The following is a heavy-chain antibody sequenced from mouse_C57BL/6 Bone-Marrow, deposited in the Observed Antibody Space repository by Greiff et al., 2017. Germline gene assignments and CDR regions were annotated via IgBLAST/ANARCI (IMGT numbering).Heavy chain of an antibody. Sequence: EVQVVESGGGLVQPGGSLSLSCAASGFTFTDYYMSWVRQPPGKALEWLGFIRNKANGYTTEYSASVKGRFTMSRVNSQKILYMHMIALRAENSATYDCARYMGAGSSYWWFDVWGTGTPVTVSS. D-gene: IGHD1-1*01. CDR1: GFTFTDYY. CDR3: ARYMGAGSSYWWFDV. V-gene: IGHV7-3*01. CDR2: IRNKANGYTT. J-gene: IGHJ1*03.